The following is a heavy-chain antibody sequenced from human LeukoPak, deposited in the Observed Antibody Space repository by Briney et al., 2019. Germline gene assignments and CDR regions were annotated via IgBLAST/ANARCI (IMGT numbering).Heavy chain of an antibody. D-gene: IGHD3-16*01. CDR2: ISSSSNYI. V-gene: IGHV3-21*01. J-gene: IGHJ5*02. Sequence: GSLRLSCAASGFTCSTYSMNWVRQAPGKGLEWVSSISSSSNYIYYADPVKGRITISRDNAKNSLYLQMNSLRAEDTAVYYCAPGPPYVTWGQGTLVTVSS. CDR1: GFTCSTYS. CDR3: APGPPYVT.